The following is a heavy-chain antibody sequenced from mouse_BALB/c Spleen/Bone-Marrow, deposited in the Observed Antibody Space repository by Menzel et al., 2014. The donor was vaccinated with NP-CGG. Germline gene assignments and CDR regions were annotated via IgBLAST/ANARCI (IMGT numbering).Heavy chain of an antibody. CDR2: ISSGGGYT. Sequence: EVMLVESGGGLVKPGGSLKLSCAASGFTFSSFAMSWVRQTPEKRLEWVATISSGGGYTYYPDNEKGRFTISRDNAKNSLYLQMSSLRSEDTAMYYCARQESIYDGYYGGFTYWGQGTLVTVSA. CDR3: ARQESIYDGYYGGFTY. J-gene: IGHJ3*01. D-gene: IGHD2-3*01. CDR1: GFTFSSFA. V-gene: IGHV5-9-1*01.